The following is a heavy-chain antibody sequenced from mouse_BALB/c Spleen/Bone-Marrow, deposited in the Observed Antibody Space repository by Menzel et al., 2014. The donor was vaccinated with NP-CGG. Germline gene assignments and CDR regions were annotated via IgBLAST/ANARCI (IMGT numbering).Heavy chain of an antibody. Sequence: EVMLVESGGGLVQPGGSLKLSCAASGFDFSRYWMSWVRQAPGKGLEWIGEINPESRTINYSPSLKDKFIISRDNAKNTLYLRLNKVRSEDTALYYCARLDYYGYLNSWGQGTTLTVSS. J-gene: IGHJ2*01. CDR2: INPESRTI. CDR3: ARLDYYGYLNS. D-gene: IGHD1-1*01. CDR1: GFDFSRYW. V-gene: IGHV4-1*02.